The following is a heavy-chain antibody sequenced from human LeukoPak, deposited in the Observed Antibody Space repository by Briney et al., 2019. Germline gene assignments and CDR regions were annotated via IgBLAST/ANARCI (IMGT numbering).Heavy chain of an antibody. CDR3: ARQSLMSGYYSYYFDY. CDR1: GGSISSSSYY. V-gene: IGHV4-39*01. Sequence: SETLSLTCTVSGGSISSSSYYWAWIRQPPGKGLEWIGTTYYSGSTYYNPSLKSRVTISVDTSKNQFSLKLSSVTAADTAVFYCARQSLMSGYYSYYFDYWGQGTLVTVSS. D-gene: IGHD3-22*01. CDR2: TYYSGST. J-gene: IGHJ4*02.